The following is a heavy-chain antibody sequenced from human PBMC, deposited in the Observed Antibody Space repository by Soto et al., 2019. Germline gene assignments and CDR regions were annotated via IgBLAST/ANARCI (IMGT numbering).Heavy chain of an antibody. V-gene: IGHV4-39*02. J-gene: IGHJ5*01. D-gene: IGHD2-2*01. Sequence: SETLSLTCAVSGDSINSRYYFWDWIRQPPGKGLDWVGSIYYSGSTHYNPSLESRVTISIDTSRNHFSLELSSVTAADTAVYYCARRGTSSWYDSWGQGTLVTVSS. CDR2: IYYSGST. CDR3: ARRGTSSWYDS. CDR1: GDSINSRYYF.